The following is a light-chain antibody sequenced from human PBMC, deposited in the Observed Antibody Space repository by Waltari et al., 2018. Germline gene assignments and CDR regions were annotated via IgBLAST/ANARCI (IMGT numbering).Light chain of an antibody. Sequence: QSALTQPASVSGSPRQSITISCTGTSSDIGSYNFVSWYQQHPGKAPNLLIFDVTNRPSGVSNRFSGSKSVNTASLTISGVQAEDEADYYCSSYSSSYTSVVCGGGTKLTVL. CDR3: SSYSSSYTSVV. V-gene: IGLV2-14*03. CDR1: SSDIGSYNF. CDR2: DVT. J-gene: IGLJ2*01.